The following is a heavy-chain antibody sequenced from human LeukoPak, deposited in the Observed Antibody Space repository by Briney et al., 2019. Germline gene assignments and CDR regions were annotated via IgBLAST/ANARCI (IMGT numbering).Heavy chain of an antibody. CDR2: INHSGST. CDR3: ARGLGIFWFDP. CDR1: GGSFSGYY. J-gene: IGHJ5*02. Sequence: KPSETLSLTCAVYGGSFSGYYWSWIRQPPGKGLEWIGEINHSGSTNYNPSLKSRVTISVDTSKNQFSLKLSSVTAADTAVYYCARGLGIFWFDPWGQGTLVTVSS. V-gene: IGHV4-34*01. D-gene: IGHD2-15*01.